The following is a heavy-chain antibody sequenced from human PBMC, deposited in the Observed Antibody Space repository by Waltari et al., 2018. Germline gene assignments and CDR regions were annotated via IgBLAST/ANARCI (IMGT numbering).Heavy chain of an antibody. V-gene: IGHV1-69-2*01. CDR3: ATMAREGYSYGLDF. J-gene: IGHJ4*02. CDR1: GYTFTDYY. Sequence: EVQLVQSGAEVKKPGATVKISCKASGYTFTDYYMHWVQQAPGKGLEWMGRVDPEDGETIYAEKFQGRVTKTADTSTDTAYMELSSLRSEDTAVYYCATMAREGYSYGLDFWGQGTLVTVSS. D-gene: IGHD5-18*01. CDR2: VDPEDGET.